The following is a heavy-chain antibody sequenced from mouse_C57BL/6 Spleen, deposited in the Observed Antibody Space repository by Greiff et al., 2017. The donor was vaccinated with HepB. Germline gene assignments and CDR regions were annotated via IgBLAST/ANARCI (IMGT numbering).Heavy chain of an antibody. V-gene: IGHV1-82*01. CDR2: IYPGDGDT. D-gene: IGHD4-1*01. CDR3: ARSGWDLCYFDY. J-gene: IGHJ2*01. CDR1: GYAFSSSW. Sequence: QVQLKQSGPELVKPGASVKISCKASGYAFSSSWMNWVKQRPGKGLEWIGRIYPGDGDTNYNGKFKGKATLTADKSSSTAYMQLSSLTSEDSAVYFCARSGWDLCYFDYWGQGTTLTVSS.